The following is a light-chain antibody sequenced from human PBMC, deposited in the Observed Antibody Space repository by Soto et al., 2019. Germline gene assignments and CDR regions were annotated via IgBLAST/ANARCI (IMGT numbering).Light chain of an antibody. V-gene: IGLV2-14*01. CDR3: SSYTSSSTRLYV. J-gene: IGLJ1*01. Sequence: QSVLTQPASVSGSPGQSITISCTGTSSDVGGYNYVSWYQQHPGKAPKLMIYDVSNRPSGVSNRFSGSKSGNTASLTISELQAEGEADYYCSSYTSSSTRLYVFGTGTKVTVL. CDR2: DVS. CDR1: SSDVGGYNY.